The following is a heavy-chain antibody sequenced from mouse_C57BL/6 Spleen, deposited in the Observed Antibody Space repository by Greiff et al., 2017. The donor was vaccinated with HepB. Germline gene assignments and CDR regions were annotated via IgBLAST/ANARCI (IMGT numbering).Heavy chain of an antibody. CDR3: ARGLGRDDFVY. CDR1: GYTFTSYW. CDR2: IDPSDSYT. Sequence: QVQLQQPGAELVRPGTSVKLSCKASGYTFTSYWMHWVKQRPGQGLEWIGVIDPSDSYTNYNQKFKGKATLTVDTSSSTAYMQLSSLTSEDSAVYYCARGLGRDDFVYWGQGTTLTVSS. J-gene: IGHJ2*01. V-gene: IGHV1-59*01. D-gene: IGHD4-1*01.